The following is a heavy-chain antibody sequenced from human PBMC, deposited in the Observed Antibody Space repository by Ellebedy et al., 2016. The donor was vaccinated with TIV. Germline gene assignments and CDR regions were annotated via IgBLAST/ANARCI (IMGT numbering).Heavy chain of an antibody. CDR1: GFTFSSYA. Sequence: PGGSLRLSCAASGFTFSSYAMSRVRQAPGKGLEWVSAISGSGGSTYYADSVKGRFTISRDNSKNTLYLQMNSLRAEDTAVYYCAKDEVVVTASIGTGFDYWGQGTLVTVSS. D-gene: IGHD2-21*02. CDR2: ISGSGGST. CDR3: AKDEVVVTASIGTGFDY. J-gene: IGHJ4*02. V-gene: IGHV3-23*01.